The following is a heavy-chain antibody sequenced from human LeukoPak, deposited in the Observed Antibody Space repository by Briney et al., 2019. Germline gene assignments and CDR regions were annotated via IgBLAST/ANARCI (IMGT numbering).Heavy chain of an antibody. J-gene: IGHJ5*02. CDR2: ISGDGGST. V-gene: IGHV3-43*02. D-gene: IGHD3-3*01. CDR3: AKDMGFWSGSIDP. Sequence: GGSLRLSCAVSGFTFDDYAMHWVRQAPGRGLEWVSLISGDGGSTYYADSVKGRFTISRDNSKNSLYLQMNSLRTEDTAVYYCAKDMGFWSGSIDPWGQGTLVTVSS. CDR1: GFTFDDYA.